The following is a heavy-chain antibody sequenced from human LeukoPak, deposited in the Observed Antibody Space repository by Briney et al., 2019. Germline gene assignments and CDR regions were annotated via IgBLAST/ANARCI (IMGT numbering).Heavy chain of an antibody. D-gene: IGHD1-14*01. CDR2: ISGSGGST. V-gene: IGHV3-23*01. Sequence: GGSLRLSCAASGFTFSSYAMSWVRQAPGKGLEWVSAISGSGGSTYYEASVKGRFTISRDNSKNTLYLQMNSLRAEDTAVSYCARSPPDRASGLFDYWGQGTLVTVSS. J-gene: IGHJ4*02. CDR1: GFTFSSYA. CDR3: ARSPPDRASGLFDY.